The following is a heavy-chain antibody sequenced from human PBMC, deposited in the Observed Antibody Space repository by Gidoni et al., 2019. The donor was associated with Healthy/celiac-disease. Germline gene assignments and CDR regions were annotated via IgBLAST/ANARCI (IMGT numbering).Heavy chain of an antibody. D-gene: IGHD5-18*01. Sequence: EVQLVESGGGLVQPGGSLRLSCAASGFTFSDHYMDWVRQAPGKGLEWVGRTRNKANSYTTEYAASVKGRFTISRDDSKNSLYLQMNSLKTEDTAVYYCARAGYSYGSPYYYYGMDVWGQGTTVTVSS. CDR1: GFTFSDHY. CDR2: TRNKANSYTT. J-gene: IGHJ6*02. CDR3: ARAGYSYGSPYYYYGMDV. V-gene: IGHV3-72*01.